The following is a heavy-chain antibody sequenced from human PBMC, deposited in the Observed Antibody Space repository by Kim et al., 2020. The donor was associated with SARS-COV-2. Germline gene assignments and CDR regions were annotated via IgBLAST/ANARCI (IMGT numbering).Heavy chain of an antibody. Sequence: GGSLRLSCAASGFTFSSYDMHWVRQATGKGLEWVSAIGTAGDTYYPGSVKGRFTISRENAKNSLYLQMNSLRAGDTAVYYCARDRINHNYYYYGMDVWGQGTTVTVSS. D-gene: IGHD2-15*01. J-gene: IGHJ6*02. CDR3: ARDRINHNYYYYGMDV. CDR2: IGTAGDT. CDR1: GFTFSSYD. V-gene: IGHV3-13*01.